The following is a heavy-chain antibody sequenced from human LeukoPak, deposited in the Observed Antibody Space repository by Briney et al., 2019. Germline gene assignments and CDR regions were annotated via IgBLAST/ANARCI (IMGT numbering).Heavy chain of an antibody. D-gene: IGHD2-8*01. CDR3: ARATVVMVYPIQENWFDP. J-gene: IGHJ5*02. CDR2: MNPNSGNT. Sequence: ASVKVSCKASGYTFTSYDINWVRQATGQGLEWMGWMNPNSGNTGYAQKFQGRVTMTRNTSISTPYIQLSSLRSEDTAVYYCARATVVMVYPIQENWFDPWGQGTLVTVSS. V-gene: IGHV1-8*01. CDR1: GYTFTSYD.